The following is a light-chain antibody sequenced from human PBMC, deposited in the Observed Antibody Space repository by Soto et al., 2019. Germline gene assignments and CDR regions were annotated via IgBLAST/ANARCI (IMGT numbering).Light chain of an antibody. CDR2: KAS. J-gene: IGKJ4*01. V-gene: IGKV1-5*03. CDR1: QSISNW. CDR3: QQYNTYPLT. Sequence: DIQMTQSPSTLSASVGDRVTITCRASQSISNWLAWYQQKPGKAPNLLIYKASSLESGVRSRFSGSGSGTEFTLTISSLQTDDFATYYCQQYNTYPLTFGGGTKVEIK.